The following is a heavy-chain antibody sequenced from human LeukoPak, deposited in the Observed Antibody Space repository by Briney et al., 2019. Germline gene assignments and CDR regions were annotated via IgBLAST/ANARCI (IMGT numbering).Heavy chain of an antibody. CDR3: ARERYYGSGSRHYYYYYYMDV. V-gene: IGHV4-31*03. J-gene: IGHJ6*03. CDR2: IYYSGST. CDR1: GGSISSGGYY. Sequence: PSETLSLTCTVSGGSISSGGYYWSWIRQHPGKGLEWIGYIYYSGSTYYNPSLKSRVTISVDTSKNQFSLKLSSVTAADTAVYYCARERYYGSGSRHYYYYYYMDVWGKGTTVTVSS. D-gene: IGHD3-10*01.